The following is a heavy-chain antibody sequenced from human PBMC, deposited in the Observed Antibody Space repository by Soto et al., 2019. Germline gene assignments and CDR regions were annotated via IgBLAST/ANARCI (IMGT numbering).Heavy chain of an antibody. Sequence: PGGSLRLSCAASGFTFSDYYMSWIRQAPGKGLEWVSYISSSGSTIYYADSVKGRFTISRDNAKNSLYLQMNSLRAEDTAVYYCARAPRDGYLIPFDYWGQGTLVTVSS. V-gene: IGHV3-11*01. CDR1: GFTFSDYY. J-gene: IGHJ4*02. CDR3: ARAPRDGYLIPFDY. CDR2: ISSSGSTI. D-gene: IGHD5-12*01.